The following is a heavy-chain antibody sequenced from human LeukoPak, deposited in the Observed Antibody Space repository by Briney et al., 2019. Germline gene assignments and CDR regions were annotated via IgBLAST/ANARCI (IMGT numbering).Heavy chain of an antibody. V-gene: IGHV3-53*01. Sequence: GGSLRLSCAASGFTVSSNYMNWVCQAPGKGLEWVSVIYGGGNIYYADSVKGRFTISRDNSKNTLYLQMNSLRAEDTAVYYCARGAGYNYPYYFDYWGQGTLVTVSS. CDR3: ARGAGYNYPYYFDY. CDR2: IYGGGNI. CDR1: GFTVSSNY. J-gene: IGHJ4*02. D-gene: IGHD5-24*01.